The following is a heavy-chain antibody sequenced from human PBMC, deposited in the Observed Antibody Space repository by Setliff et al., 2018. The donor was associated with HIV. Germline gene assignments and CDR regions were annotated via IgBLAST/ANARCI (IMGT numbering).Heavy chain of an antibody. J-gene: IGHJ5*02. V-gene: IGHV4-39*01. CDR3: ARHDCGGDCSINWFDP. D-gene: IGHD2-21*02. Sequence: SETLSLTCTVSGGSINRIDYYGGWIRQSPGKGREWIGNVSYDGTTYYNPSLKRRVTLSVEPSKNQFSLELSSVTASDTAVYYCARHDCGGDCSINWFDPWGQGTLVTVS. CDR2: VSYDGTT. CDR1: GGSINRIDYY.